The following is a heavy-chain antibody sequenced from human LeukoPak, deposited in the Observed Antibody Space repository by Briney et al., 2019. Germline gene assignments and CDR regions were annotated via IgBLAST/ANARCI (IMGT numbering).Heavy chain of an antibody. CDR1: GGSISSYY. D-gene: IGHD5-24*01. CDR3: AREPPLSDGYTPAPFDY. CDR2: IDYSGST. V-gene: IGHV4-59*01. Sequence: SETLSLTCTVSGGSISSYYWSWIRQPPGKGPDWIGYIDYSGSTSYNPSLKSRVTISVDTSKNQFSLKLSSVTAADTAVYYCAREPPLSDGYTPAPFDYWGQGTLVTVSS. J-gene: IGHJ4*02.